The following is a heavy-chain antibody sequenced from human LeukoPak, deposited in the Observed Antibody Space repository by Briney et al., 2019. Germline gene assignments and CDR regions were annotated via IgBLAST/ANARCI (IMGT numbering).Heavy chain of an antibody. CDR2: IYYSGST. J-gene: IGHJ4*02. V-gene: IGHV4-59*01. Sequence: PSETLSLTCAVYGGSFSGYYWSWIRQPPGKGLEWIGYIYYSGSTNYNPSLKSRVTISVDTSKNQFSLKLSSVTAPDTAVYYCARITYGSGSQLDYWGQGTLVTVSS. CDR3: ARITYGSGSQLDY. D-gene: IGHD3-10*01. CDR1: GGSFSGYY.